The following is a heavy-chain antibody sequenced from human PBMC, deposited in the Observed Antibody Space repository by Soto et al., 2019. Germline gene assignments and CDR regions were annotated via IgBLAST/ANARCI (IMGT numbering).Heavy chain of an antibody. CDR1: GGSFRGYY. D-gene: IGHD2-21*01. J-gene: IGHJ4*02. CDR2: INHSGST. V-gene: IGHV4-34*01. Sequence: SETLSLTCAVYGGSFRGYYWTWIRQPPGTGLEWIGEINHSGSTNYNPSLKSRVTISVDTSKNQFSLKLTSVTAADTAVYYCARDKIPGSLDYRGQGTLVTVS. CDR3: ARDKIPGSLDY.